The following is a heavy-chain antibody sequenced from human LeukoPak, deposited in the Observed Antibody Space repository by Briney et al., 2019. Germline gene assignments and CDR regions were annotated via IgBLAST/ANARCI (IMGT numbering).Heavy chain of an antibody. J-gene: IGHJ4*02. D-gene: IGHD3-16*02. Sequence: SVKVSCKAAGGTFSSYAISWVRQAPGQGLEWMGRIIPILGIANYAQKFQGRVTITADKSTSTAYMELSSLISEDTAVYYCARDYLDDYVWGSYRGYFDYWGQGTLVTVSS. CDR3: ARDYLDDYVWGSYRGYFDY. V-gene: IGHV1-69*04. CDR1: GGTFSSYA. CDR2: IIPILGIA.